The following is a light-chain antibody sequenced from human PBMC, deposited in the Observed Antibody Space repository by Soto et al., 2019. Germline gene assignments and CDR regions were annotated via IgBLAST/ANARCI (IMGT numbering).Light chain of an antibody. Sequence: DIQMTQSPSTLSASVGDRVTITCRASQRISYYLAWYQKKPGKAPKVLIWNASSLQRGVPSRFSGSGSGTEFTLTISSLQPDDFATYYCQQYNRFFTWTFGQGTKVEIK. V-gene: IGKV1-5*01. CDR1: QRISYY. J-gene: IGKJ1*01. CDR3: QQYNRFFTWT. CDR2: NAS.